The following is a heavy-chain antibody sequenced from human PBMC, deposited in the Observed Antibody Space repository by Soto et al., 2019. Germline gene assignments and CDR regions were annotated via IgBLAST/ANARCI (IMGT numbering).Heavy chain of an antibody. Sequence: PSQTLSLTCAISGDSVSSNSAAWNWIRQSPSRGLEWLGRTYYRSKWYNDYAVSVKSRITINPDTSKNQFSLQLNSVTPEYTAVYYCARDTAARWYYYYYMDVWGKGTTVTVSS. J-gene: IGHJ6*03. CDR2: TYYRSKWYN. CDR1: GDSVSSNSAA. V-gene: IGHV6-1*01. CDR3: ARDTAARWYYYYYMDV. D-gene: IGHD6-13*01.